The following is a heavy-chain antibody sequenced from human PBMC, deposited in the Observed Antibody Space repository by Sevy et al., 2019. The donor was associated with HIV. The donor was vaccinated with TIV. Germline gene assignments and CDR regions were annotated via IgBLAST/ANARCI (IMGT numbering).Heavy chain of an antibody. J-gene: IGHJ4*02. D-gene: IGHD3-22*01. CDR1: GFTFSSFG. CDR3: ARESYFCDTTNLPENDY. V-gene: IGHV3-48*01. CDR2: ISHSTNTR. Sequence: GGSLRLSCAASGFTFSSFGMNWVRQAPGKGLEWISYISHSTNTRLYAASVTGRFSISRDNARNSLYLQMNSLRAEDTAVYYCARESYFCDTTNLPENDYWGRGTLVTVS.